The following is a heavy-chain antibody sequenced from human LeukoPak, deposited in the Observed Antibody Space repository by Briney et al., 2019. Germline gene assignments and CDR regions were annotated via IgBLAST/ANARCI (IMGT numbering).Heavy chain of an antibody. CDR2: INPNSGGT. CDR3: ARGSPRGYCSSTSCYPFFDY. CDR1: GYTFTAYY. D-gene: IGHD2-2*01. J-gene: IGHJ4*02. Sequence: GASVKVSCKASGYTFTAYYMHWVRQAPGQGLEWMGWINPNSGGTNFARKFQGRVTMTRDTSISTAYMELSRLRSDDTAVYNCARGSPRGYCSSTSCYPFFDYWGQGTLVTASS. V-gene: IGHV1-2*02.